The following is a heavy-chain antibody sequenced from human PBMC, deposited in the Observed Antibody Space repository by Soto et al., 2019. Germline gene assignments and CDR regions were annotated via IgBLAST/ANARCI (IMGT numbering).Heavy chain of an antibody. CDR2: ISSSGSTI. Sequence: EVQLVESGGGLVQPGGSLRLSCAASGFTFSSYEMNWVRQAPGKGLEWVSYISSSGSTIYYADSVKGRFTISRDNAKNSLYLQMNSLRAEDTAVYYCARVEGFPYWYVDLWGRGTLVTVSS. CDR3: ARVEGFPYWYVDL. V-gene: IGHV3-48*03. CDR1: GFTFSSYE. J-gene: IGHJ2*01.